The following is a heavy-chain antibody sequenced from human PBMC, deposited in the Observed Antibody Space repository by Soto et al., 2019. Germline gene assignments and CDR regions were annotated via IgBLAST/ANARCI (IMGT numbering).Heavy chain of an antibody. J-gene: IGHJ4*02. CDR1: GFTFSSYD. CDR3: AKSLYNDHGGPNDH. V-gene: IGHV3-23*01. Sequence: EVQLLESGGGLVQPGGSLSLSCVGSGFTFSSYDMTWVRQAPGKGLEWVSSFSFYGRRDNTYYADSVKGRFTISRDNSRNTVYLQMDNLRVEDTAVYYCAKSLYNDHGGPNDHWGQGTLVTVSS. CDR2: FSFYGRRDNT. D-gene: IGHD1-1*01.